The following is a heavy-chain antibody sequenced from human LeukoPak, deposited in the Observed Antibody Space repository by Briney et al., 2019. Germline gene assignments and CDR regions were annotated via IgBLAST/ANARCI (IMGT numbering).Heavy chain of an antibody. Sequence: PSETLSLTCTVSGGSISSYYWSWIRQPPGKGLEWIGYIYYSGSTNYNPSLKSRVTISVDTSKNQFSLKLSSVTAADTAVYYCARFNPYYYGSGSYSDYWGQGTLVTVSS. D-gene: IGHD3-10*01. J-gene: IGHJ4*02. CDR3: ARFNPYYYGSGSYSDY. CDR2: IYYSGST. V-gene: IGHV4-59*08. CDR1: GGSISSYY.